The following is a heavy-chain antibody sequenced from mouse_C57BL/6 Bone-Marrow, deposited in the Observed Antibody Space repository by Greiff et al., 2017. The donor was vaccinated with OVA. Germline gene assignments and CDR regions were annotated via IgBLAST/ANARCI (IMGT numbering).Heavy chain of an antibody. CDR1: GFNIKNTY. V-gene: IGHV14-3*01. CDR2: IDPANGNT. J-gene: IGHJ1*03. CDR3: ASARERWYNDV. Sequence: EVQLVESVAELVRPGASVTLSCTASGFNIKNTYMHWVKQRPEQGLEWIGRIDPANGNTKYAPKFKGKATITADTSSKTAYLQLSSLTSVDTDIDYCASARERWYNDVWGTGTTVTVSS.